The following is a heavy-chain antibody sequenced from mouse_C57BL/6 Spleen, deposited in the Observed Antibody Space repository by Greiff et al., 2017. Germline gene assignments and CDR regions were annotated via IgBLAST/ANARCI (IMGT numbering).Heavy chain of an antibody. V-gene: IGHV1-69*01. J-gene: IGHJ2*01. CDR3: ASLGGEVTTDY. CDR2: IDPSDSYT. D-gene: IGHD2-2*01. Sequence: QVQLQQSGAELVMPGASVKLSCKASGYTFTSYWMHWVKQRPGQGLEWIGEIDPSDSYTNYNQKFKGKSTLTVDKSSSTAYMQLSSLTSEDSAVYYCASLGGEVTTDYWGQGTTLTVSS. CDR1: GYTFTSYW.